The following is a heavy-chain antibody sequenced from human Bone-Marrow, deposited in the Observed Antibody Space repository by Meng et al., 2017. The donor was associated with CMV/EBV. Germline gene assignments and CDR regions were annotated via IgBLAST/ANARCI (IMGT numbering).Heavy chain of an antibody. CDR2: ISYDGSNK. CDR1: GFTFSSYA. J-gene: IGHJ6*02. Sequence: GESLKISCAASGFTFSSYAIHWVRQAPGKGLEWVAVISYDGSNKYYADSVKGRFTISRDNSKNTLYLQMNSLRAEDTAVYYCARGIPETLYYYYYGMDVWGQGTTVTVSS. V-gene: IGHV3-30*04. D-gene: IGHD2-21*01. CDR3: ARGIPETLYYYYYGMDV.